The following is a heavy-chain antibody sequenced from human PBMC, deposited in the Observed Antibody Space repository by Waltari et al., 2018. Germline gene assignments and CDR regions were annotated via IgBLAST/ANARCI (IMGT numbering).Heavy chain of an antibody. D-gene: IGHD6-13*01. CDR3: ARGSTQQQPPDAFDI. Sequence: QVQLQESGPGLVKPSETLSLTCTVSGGSISSYYWSWIRQPPGKGLEWIGYIYYSGSTNYNPSHKRRVTISVDTSKNQFSLKLSSVTAADTAVYYCARGSTQQQPPDAFDIWGQGTMVTVSS. J-gene: IGHJ3*02. CDR2: IYYSGST. V-gene: IGHV4-59*01. CDR1: GGSISSYY.